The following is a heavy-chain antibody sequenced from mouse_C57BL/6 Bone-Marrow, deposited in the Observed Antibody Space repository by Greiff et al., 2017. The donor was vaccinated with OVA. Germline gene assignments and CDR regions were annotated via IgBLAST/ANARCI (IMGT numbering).Heavy chain of an antibody. CDR2: IDPSDSYT. CDR1: GYTFTSYW. D-gene: IGHD1-1*01. Sequence: QVQLQQPGAELVMPGASVKLSCKASGYTFTSYWMHWVKQRPGQGLEWIGEIDPSDSYTNYNQKFKGKSTLTVDKSSSTAYMQLNSLTSEDSAVYFCARRGHYYGSSFYFDYWGQGTTLTVSS. J-gene: IGHJ2*01. V-gene: IGHV1-69*01. CDR3: ARRGHYYGSSFYFDY.